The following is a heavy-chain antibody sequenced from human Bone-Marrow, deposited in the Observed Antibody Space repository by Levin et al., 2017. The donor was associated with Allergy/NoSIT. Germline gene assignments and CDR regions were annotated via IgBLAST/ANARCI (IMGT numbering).Heavy chain of an antibody. J-gene: IGHJ4*02. CDR3: ARGELELRKSKFDY. D-gene: IGHD1-7*01. V-gene: IGHV3-48*04. CDR2: ISSSSSTI. Sequence: LSLTCAASGFTFSSYSMNWVRQAPGKGLEWVSYISSSSSTIYYADSVKGRFTISRDNAKNSLYLQMNSLRAEDTAVYYCARGELELRKSKFDYWGQGTLVTVSS. CDR1: GFTFSSYS.